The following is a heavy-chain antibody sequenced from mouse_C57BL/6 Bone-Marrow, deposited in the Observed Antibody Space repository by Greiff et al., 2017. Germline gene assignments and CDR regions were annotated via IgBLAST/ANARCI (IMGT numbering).Heavy chain of an antibody. CDR1: GYTFTSYW. D-gene: IGHD2-3*01. V-gene: IGHV1-69*01. CDR2: IDPSDSYT. J-gene: IGHJ2*01. CDR3: ARVGYYSYYFYY. Sequence: QVQLQQPGAELVMPGASVKLSCKASGYTFTSYWMHWVKQRSGQGLEWIGEIDPSDSYTNYNQKFKGKSTLTVDKSSSTAYMQLSSLTSEDSAVYCCARVGYYSYYFYYWGQGTTLTVSS.